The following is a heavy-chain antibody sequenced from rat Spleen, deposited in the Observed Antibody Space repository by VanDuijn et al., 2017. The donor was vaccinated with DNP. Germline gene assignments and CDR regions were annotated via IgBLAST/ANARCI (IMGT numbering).Heavy chain of an antibody. CDR2: INPGTGGT. Sequence: QVQLQQSGAELAKPGSSVKISCKASGYTFTTYYIVWIKQTTGQGLEYIGYINPGTGGTNYNEKIKGKATLTVDKSSTTAFMQLSSLTPDDSAVYYCARHRAIAAIWDYWGQGVMVTVSS. J-gene: IGHJ2*01. V-gene: IGHV1-43*01. CDR1: GYTFTTYY. D-gene: IGHD1-2*01. CDR3: ARHRAIAAIWDY.